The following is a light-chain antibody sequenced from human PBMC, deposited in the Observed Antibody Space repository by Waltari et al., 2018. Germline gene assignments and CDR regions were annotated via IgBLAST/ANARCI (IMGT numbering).Light chain of an antibody. CDR2: GNT. J-gene: IGLJ1*01. Sequence: QSVLTQPPSASGTPGQRVTISCSGSSSDIGDNYVYWYKQLPGTAPKLLIYGNTQRPSGVPDRFSGSKSGTSASLAISYLRSEDEADYYCAAWDDNLLYVFGTGTKVTVL. CDR1: SSDIGDNY. V-gene: IGLV1-47*01. CDR3: AAWDDNLLYV.